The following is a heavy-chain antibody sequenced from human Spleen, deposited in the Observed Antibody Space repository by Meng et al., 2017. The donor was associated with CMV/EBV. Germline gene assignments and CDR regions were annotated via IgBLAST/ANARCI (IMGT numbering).Heavy chain of an antibody. Sequence: GESLKISCAASGFTFSDYYMSWIRQAPGKGLEWVSYISISGSTIYYADSVKGLLTISKDNSKNTLYLQMNSLRAEYTAVYYCARAPQYRSSPWPASVWGQGTTVTVSS. V-gene: IGHV3-11*04. CDR2: ISISGSTI. J-gene: IGHJ6*02. D-gene: IGHD6-6*01. CDR1: GFTFSDYY. CDR3: ARAPQYRSSPWPASV.